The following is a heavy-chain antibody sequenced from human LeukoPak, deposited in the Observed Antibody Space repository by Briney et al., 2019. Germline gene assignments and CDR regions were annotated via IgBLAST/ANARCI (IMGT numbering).Heavy chain of an antibody. Sequence: SQTLSLTCAISGDSVSSNSAAWNWIRQSPSRGLEWLGRTYYRSKWYNDYAVSVKSRITINPDTSKNQFSLQLNSVTPEDTAVYYCARTTVTTSKGYYYYYYMDVWDKGTTVTVSS. CDR1: GDSVSSNSAA. CDR2: TYYRSKWYN. D-gene: IGHD4-17*01. CDR3: ARTTVTTSKGYYYYYYMDV. V-gene: IGHV6-1*01. J-gene: IGHJ6*03.